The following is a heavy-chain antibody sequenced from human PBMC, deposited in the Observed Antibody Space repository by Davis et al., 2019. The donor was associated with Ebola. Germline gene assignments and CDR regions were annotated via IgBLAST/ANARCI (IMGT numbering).Heavy chain of an antibody. Sequence: AASVKVSCKASGYTFTSYGISWVRQAPGQGLEWMGWISAYNGNTNYAQKLQGRVTMTTDTSTSTAYMELRSLRSDDTAVYYCATGSYGDYGATGFDPWGQGTLVTVSS. CDR2: ISAYNGNT. V-gene: IGHV1-18*01. D-gene: IGHD4-17*01. J-gene: IGHJ5*02. CDR1: GYTFTSYG. CDR3: ATGSYGDYGATGFDP.